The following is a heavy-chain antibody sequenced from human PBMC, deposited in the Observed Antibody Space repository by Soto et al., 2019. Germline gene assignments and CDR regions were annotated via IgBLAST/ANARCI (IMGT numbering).Heavy chain of an antibody. CDR2: IYSGGST. CDR1: GFTVSSNY. Sequence: GGPLRLSCAASGFTVSSNYMSWVRQAPGKGLEWVSVIYSGGSTYYADSVKGRFTISRDNSKNTLYLQMNSLRAEDTAVYYCASSSRDLYFDYWGQGTLVTVSS. J-gene: IGHJ4*02. CDR3: ASSSRDLYFDY. V-gene: IGHV3-53*01.